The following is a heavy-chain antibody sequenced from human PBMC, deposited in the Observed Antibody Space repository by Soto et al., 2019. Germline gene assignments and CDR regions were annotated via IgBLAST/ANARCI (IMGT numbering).Heavy chain of an antibody. Sequence: QVQLVQSGAEVKKPGASVKVSCKASGYTFTSYDINWVRQATGQGLEWMGWMNPNSGNTGYAQKFQGRVTMTRNTSISTAYMELSSLRSEDTAVYYCARGVYSSGWYVGWFDPWGQGTLVTVSS. D-gene: IGHD6-19*01. CDR2: MNPNSGNT. V-gene: IGHV1-8*01. J-gene: IGHJ5*02. CDR1: GYTFTSYD. CDR3: ARGVYSSGWYVGWFDP.